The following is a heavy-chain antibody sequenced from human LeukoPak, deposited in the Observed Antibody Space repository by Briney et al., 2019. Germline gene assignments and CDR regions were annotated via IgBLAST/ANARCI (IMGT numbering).Heavy chain of an antibody. CDR1: GFTVSSNY. V-gene: IGHV3-66*01. CDR3: ARGYRYGYIRS. Sequence: GGSLRLSCAASGFTVSSNYMNWVRQAPGKGLEWVSVIYDGGSTDYADSVKGRFTISRDNSKNMLYLQMNSLRAEDTAVYYCARGYRYGYIRSWGQGTLVTVSS. J-gene: IGHJ5*02. CDR2: IYDGGST. D-gene: IGHD5-18*01.